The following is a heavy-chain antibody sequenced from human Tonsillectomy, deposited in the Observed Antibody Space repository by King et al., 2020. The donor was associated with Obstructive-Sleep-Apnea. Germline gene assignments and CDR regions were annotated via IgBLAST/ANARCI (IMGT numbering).Heavy chain of an antibody. J-gene: IGHJ6*02. CDR1: GGSISSSSYY. CDR2: ISYSGSI. D-gene: IGHD2-15*01. Sequence: QLQESGPGLVKPSETLSLTCTVSGGSISSSSYYWGLIRQPPGKGLEWIGSISYSGSIFYNPSLKSRVAISVDTSKNQFSLKLSPVTAADTAVYYCARDCDEDAAYYYGMDVWGQGTTVTVSS. V-gene: IGHV4-39*07. CDR3: ARDCDEDAAYYYGMDV.